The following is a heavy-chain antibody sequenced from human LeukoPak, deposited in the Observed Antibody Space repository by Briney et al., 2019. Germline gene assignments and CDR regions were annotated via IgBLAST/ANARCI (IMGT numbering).Heavy chain of an antibody. CDR2: INSDGSST. Sequence: GGSLRLSCAASGFTFSGHWMSWVRQAPGKGLVWVSRINSDGSSTDYADSVKGRFTISRDNAKNTLFLQMNSLRAEDTAVYYCARGAFGGLDCWGQGTLVTVSS. V-gene: IGHV3-74*01. D-gene: IGHD3-3*01. CDR1: GFTFSGHW. J-gene: IGHJ4*02. CDR3: ARGAFGGLDC.